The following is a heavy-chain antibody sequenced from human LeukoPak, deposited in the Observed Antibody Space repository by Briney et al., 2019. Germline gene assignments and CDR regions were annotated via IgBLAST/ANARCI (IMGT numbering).Heavy chain of an antibody. J-gene: IGHJ4*02. CDR3: ARAHNYDGRGYYYAFSDY. V-gene: IGHV3-20*04. CDR1: GFNFDDYG. D-gene: IGHD3-22*01. Sequence: PGGSLRLSCAASGFNFDDYGMTWVRQAPGRGLEWVSGVNWSGSSTNYADSVKGRFTIPRDSATNSLYLQMNSLRAEDTALYYCARAHNYDGRGYYYAFSDYWGQGTLVTVSS. CDR2: VNWSGSST.